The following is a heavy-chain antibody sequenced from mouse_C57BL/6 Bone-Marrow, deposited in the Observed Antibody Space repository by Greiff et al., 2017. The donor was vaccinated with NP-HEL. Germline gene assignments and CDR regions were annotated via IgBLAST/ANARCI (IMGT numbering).Heavy chain of an antibody. Sequence: EVQLHQSGPELVKPGASVKISCKASGYTFTDYYMNWVKQSHGKSLEWIGDINPNNGGTSYNQKFKGKATLTVDKSSSTAYMELRSLTSEDSAVYYCARGLRSLDYWGQGTTLTVSS. D-gene: IGHD1-1*01. CDR1: GYTFTDYY. CDR2: INPNNGGT. J-gene: IGHJ2*01. V-gene: IGHV1-26*01. CDR3: ARGLRSLDY.